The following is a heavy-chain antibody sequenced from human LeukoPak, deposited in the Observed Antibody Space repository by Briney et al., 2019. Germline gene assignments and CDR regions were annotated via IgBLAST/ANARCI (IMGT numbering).Heavy chain of an antibody. Sequence: KVSCKASGGTFSSYAISWVRQAPGQGLEWMGRIIPILGIANYAQKFQGRVTITADKSTSTAYMELSSLRSEDTAVYYCARDRDSSGYRYYFDYWGQGTLVTVSS. V-gene: IGHV1-69*04. CDR3: ARDRDSSGYRYYFDY. CDR1: GGTFSSYA. D-gene: IGHD3-22*01. CDR2: IIPILGIA. J-gene: IGHJ4*02.